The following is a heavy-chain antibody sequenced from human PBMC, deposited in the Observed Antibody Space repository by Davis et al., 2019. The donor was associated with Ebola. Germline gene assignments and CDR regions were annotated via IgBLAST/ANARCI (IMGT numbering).Heavy chain of an antibody. Sequence: MPSETLSLTCTVSGGSISSYYWSWIRQHPGKGLEWIGYIYYSGSTYYNPSLKSRVTISVDTSKNQFSLKLSSVAAADTALYYCARLISTYSSTWWDYWGQGTLVTVSS. D-gene: IGHD6-13*01. CDR3: ARLISTYSSTWWDY. CDR2: IYYSGST. CDR1: GGSISSYY. J-gene: IGHJ4*02. V-gene: IGHV4-59*08.